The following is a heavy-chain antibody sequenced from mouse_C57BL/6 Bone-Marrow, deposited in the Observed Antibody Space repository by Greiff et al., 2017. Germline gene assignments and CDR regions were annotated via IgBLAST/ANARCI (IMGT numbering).Heavy chain of an antibody. Sequence: DVQLQESGAELVRPGASVKLSCTASGFNIKDDYMHWVKQRPEQGLEWIGWIDPENGDTEYASKFQGKATITADTSSNTAYLQLSSLTSEDTAVYYCTKGLTTFDYWGQGTTLTVSS. CDR3: TKGLTTFDY. V-gene: IGHV14-4*01. J-gene: IGHJ2*01. CDR2: IDPENGDT. D-gene: IGHD1-1*01. CDR1: GFNIKDDY.